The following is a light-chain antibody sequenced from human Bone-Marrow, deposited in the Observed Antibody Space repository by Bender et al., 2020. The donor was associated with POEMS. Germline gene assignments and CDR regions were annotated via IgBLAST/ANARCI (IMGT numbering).Light chain of an antibody. Sequence: SYEVTQPPSVSVSPGQTASITCSGDDLGDKYVAWYQQKPGQSPVLVIYQDTKRPSGVPDRFSGSKSGNTASLTISGLQAEDEADYHCWSYAGSYDPHWVFGGGTKLTVL. V-gene: IGLV3-1*01. CDR2: QDT. CDR1: DLGDKY. CDR3: WSYAGSYDPHWV. J-gene: IGLJ3*02.